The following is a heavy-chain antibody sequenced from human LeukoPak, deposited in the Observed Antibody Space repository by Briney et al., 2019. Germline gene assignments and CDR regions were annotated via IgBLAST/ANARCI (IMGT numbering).Heavy chain of an antibody. Sequence: PGGSLRLSCAASGFTFSSYAMSWVRQAPGKGLEWVSAISGSGGSTYYADSVKGRFTISRDNSKNTLYLQMNSLRAEDTAVYYCANSWWLRYAFDIWGQGTMVTVSS. CDR1: GFTFSSYA. CDR2: ISGSGGST. CDR3: ANSWWLRYAFDI. V-gene: IGHV3-23*01. D-gene: IGHD5-12*01. J-gene: IGHJ3*02.